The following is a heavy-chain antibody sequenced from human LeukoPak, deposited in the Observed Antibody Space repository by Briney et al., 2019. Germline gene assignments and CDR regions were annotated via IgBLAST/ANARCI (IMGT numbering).Heavy chain of an antibody. J-gene: IGHJ4*02. CDR1: GYSISSGYY. CDR2: IYHSGST. V-gene: IGHV4-38-2*02. Sequence: PSETLSLTCDVSGYSISSGYYWGWIRPPPGKGLEWIGSIYHSGSTYYNPSLKSRVTISVDTSKNQFSLKLSSVTAADTAVYCCARDPSYSGSYSYYFDYWGQGTLVTVSS. CDR3: ARDPSYSGSYSYYFDY. D-gene: IGHD1-26*01.